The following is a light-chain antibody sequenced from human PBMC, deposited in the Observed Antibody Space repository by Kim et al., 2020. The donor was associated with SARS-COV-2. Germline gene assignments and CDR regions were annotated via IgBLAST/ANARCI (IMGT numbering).Light chain of an antibody. CDR1: QNVGNY. CDR2: DAS. Sequence: EIVLTQSPATLSLSPVERATLSCRASQNVGNYLAWYQQKPGQAPRLLIYDASNRATGLPSRFGGSGVGTDFTLTISSLEPEDFAVYYCQQRYNWPPLTFGGGTKVDIK. V-gene: IGKV3-11*01. J-gene: IGKJ4*01. CDR3: QQRYNWPPLT.